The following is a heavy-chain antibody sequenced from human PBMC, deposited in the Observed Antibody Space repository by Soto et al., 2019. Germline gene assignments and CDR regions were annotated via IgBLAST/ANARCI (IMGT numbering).Heavy chain of an antibody. CDR2: ISTNNGNT. D-gene: IGHD1-1*01. CDR3: ARAYTPGLFDP. Sequence: QVQLVQSGAVVKKPGASVKVSCKASRYAFTSYGISWVRQAPGQGLEWMGWISTNNGNTKYAQNFQRRVTMTTDTSTSTAYMELRSLRSDDTAVYYCARAYTPGLFDPWGQGTLVIVSS. CDR1: RYAFTSYG. J-gene: IGHJ5*02. V-gene: IGHV1-18*01.